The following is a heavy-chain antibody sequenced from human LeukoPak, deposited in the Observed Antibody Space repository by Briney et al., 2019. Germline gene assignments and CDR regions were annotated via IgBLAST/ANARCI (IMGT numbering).Heavy chain of an antibody. D-gene: IGHD3-3*01. V-gene: IGHV1-69*05. CDR2: IIPIFGTA. CDR3: ARDVPIDYTIFGVAPTSCYMDV. CDR1: GGTFSSYA. J-gene: IGHJ6*03. Sequence: SVKVSCKASGGTFSSYAISCVRQAPGQGLEWMGGIIPIFGTANYAQKFQGRVTITTDESTSTAYMELSSLRSEDTAVYYCARDVPIDYTIFGVAPTSCYMDVWGKGTTVTVSS.